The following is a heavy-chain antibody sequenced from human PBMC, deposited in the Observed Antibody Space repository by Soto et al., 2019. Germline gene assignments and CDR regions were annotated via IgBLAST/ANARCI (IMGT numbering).Heavy chain of an antibody. CDR1: GGSISSSSYY. J-gene: IGHJ5*02. Sequence: SETLSLTCPVSGGSISSSSYYLGWIRQPPGKGLEWIGRIYYSGSTYYNPSLKSRVTISVDTSKNQFSLKLSSVTAADTAVYYCARQYYAFWSGQPGNWFDPWGQGTLVTVSS. V-gene: IGHV4-39*01. D-gene: IGHD3-3*01. CDR2: IYYSGST. CDR3: ARQYYAFWSGQPGNWFDP.